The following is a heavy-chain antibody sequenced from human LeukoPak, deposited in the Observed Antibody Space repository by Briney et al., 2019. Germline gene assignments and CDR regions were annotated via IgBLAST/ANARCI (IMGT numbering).Heavy chain of an antibody. CDR3: AKGYNSGWFES. CDR2: ISDSGGGT. J-gene: IGHJ5*01. CDR1: GXTFSSYA. Sequence: GGSLRLSWAASGXTFSSYAMTWVRQAPGKGLEWVSGISDSGGGTYYADSVKGRFTISRDNSKNTVHLQMNSLRAEDTALYYCAKGYNSGWFESWGQGALVTVSS. D-gene: IGHD6-19*01. V-gene: IGHV3-23*01.